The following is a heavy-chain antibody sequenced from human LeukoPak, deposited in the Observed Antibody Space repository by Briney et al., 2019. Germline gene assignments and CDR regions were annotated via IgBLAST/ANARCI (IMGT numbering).Heavy chain of an antibody. Sequence: GGSLRLSCAASGFTVSSNYMSWVRQAPGKGLEWVSAISGSGGATYYADPVKGRVTISRDNSKNTLFLQMNSLRAEDTAVYYCATAYSSGCYWGQGSLVTVSS. D-gene: IGHD6-19*01. V-gene: IGHV3-23*01. CDR2: ISGSGGAT. CDR3: ATAYSSGCY. J-gene: IGHJ4*02. CDR1: GFTVSSNY.